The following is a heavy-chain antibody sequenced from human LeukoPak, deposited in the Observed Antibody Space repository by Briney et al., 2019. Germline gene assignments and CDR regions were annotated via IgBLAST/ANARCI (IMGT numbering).Heavy chain of an antibody. J-gene: IGHJ4*02. D-gene: IGHD3-10*01. CDR1: GGSVSDYY. CDR3: ARDVYYYGSGSYSVYYFDY. Sequence: SETLSLTCTISGGSVSDYYWSWIRQSPGKGLEWIGYIYYSGSTNYNPSLKSRVTMSVDTSKNQFSLKLSSVTAADTAVYYCARDVYYYGSGSYSVYYFDYWGQGTLVTVSS. CDR2: IYYSGST. V-gene: IGHV4-59*02.